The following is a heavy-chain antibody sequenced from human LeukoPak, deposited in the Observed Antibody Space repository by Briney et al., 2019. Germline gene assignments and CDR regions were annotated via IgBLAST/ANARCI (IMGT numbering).Heavy chain of an antibody. D-gene: IGHD1-26*01. CDR1: GFSSTNSW. V-gene: IGHV5-51*01. J-gene: IGHJ4*02. CDR2: IYLGDSDT. CDR3: AKLRCGSCPFDY. Sequence: GESLKISCKGSGFSSTNSWIAWVRQVPGKGLEWMGIIYLGDSDTRYSPSFQGQVTISADKSISTAYLQWSSLKASDTAMYYCAKLRCGSCPFDYWGQGTLVTVSS.